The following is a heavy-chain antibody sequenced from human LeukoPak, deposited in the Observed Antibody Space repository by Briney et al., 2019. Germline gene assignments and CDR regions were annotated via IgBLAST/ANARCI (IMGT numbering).Heavy chain of an antibody. CDR1: GYTFTSYG. CDR3: ARAGVDGTDYYYYGMDV. J-gene: IGHJ6*02. D-gene: IGHD2-15*01. CDR2: ISAYNGNT. Sequence: ASVKVSCKASGYTFTSYGISWERQAPGQGLEWMGWISAYNGNTNYAQKLQGRVTMTTDTSTSTAYMELRSLRSDDTAVYYCARAGVDGTDYYYYGMDVWGQGTTVTVSS. V-gene: IGHV1-18*01.